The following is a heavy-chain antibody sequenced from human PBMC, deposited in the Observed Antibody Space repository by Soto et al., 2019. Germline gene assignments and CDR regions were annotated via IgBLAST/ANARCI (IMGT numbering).Heavy chain of an antibody. CDR3: ARELDGMDV. V-gene: IGHV3-11*05. CDR1: GITFSDYY. J-gene: IGHJ6*02. Sequence: QVQLVESGGGLVKPGGSLRLSCAASGITFSDYYMSWIRQAPGKGLEWVSYISSSGHYTEDEDSVRGRFTTSRDNARNSLYLQMNSRIVEDTAVYYCARELDGMDVWGQGTTVTVSS. CDR2: ISSSGHYT.